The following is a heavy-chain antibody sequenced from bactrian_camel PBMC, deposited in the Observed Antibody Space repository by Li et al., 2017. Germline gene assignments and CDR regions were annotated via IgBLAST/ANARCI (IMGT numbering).Heavy chain of an antibody. Sequence: HVQLVESGGGSVETGGSLRLSCTVSGYTHVYTKYTLAWFRQAPLHEHEGVASITSDGTINHAGSVQGRFSISQDNDKSTLFLQMNDLKPEDTAMYYCAALGGETEAIYCNYKDGYKYWGQGTQVTVS. J-gene: IGHJ4*01. CDR3: AALGGETEAIYCNYKDGYKY. CDR2: ITSDGTI. D-gene: IGHD4*01. V-gene: IGHV3S53*01. CDR1: GYTHVYTKYT.